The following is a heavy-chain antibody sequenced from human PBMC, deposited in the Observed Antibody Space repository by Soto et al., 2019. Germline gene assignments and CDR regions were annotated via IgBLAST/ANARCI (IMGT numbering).Heavy chain of an antibody. J-gene: IGHJ4*02. CDR1: GGTLSSYG. CDR2: IIPMFGIT. CDR3: GSDRGYGLIN. V-gene: IGHV1-69*12. Sequence: QVQLVQSGAEVKKPGSSVKVSCNVSGGTLSSYGFNWVRQAPGQGLEWMGGIIPMFGITNHTQKFQDRITISANASTNTAYMELKSLRADDTAIYYCGSDRGYGLINWGQGTLVTVSS. D-gene: IGHD2-15*01.